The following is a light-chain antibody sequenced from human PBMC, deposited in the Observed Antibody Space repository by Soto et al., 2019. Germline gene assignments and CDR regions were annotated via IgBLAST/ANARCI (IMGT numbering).Light chain of an antibody. J-gene: IGKJ3*01. CDR1: QSISSSY. V-gene: IGKV3-20*01. CDR2: GAS. CDR3: QQYGSSPFT. Sequence: EIVLTQSPGTLSLSPGERTTLSCRASQSISSSYLARYQQKPGQAPRLLVYGASSRATSIPDRFSGSGSGTDLTLTISRLEPEDFAVYYCQQYGSSPFTFGPGTKVDIK.